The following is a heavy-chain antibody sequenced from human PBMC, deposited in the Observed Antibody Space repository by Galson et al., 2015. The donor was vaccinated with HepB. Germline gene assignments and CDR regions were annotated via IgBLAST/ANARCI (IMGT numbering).Heavy chain of an antibody. CDR1: GFTFSSYS. J-gene: IGHJ1*01. D-gene: IGHD5-18*01. CDR2: ISSSSSYI. Sequence: SLRLSCAASGFTFSSYSMNWVRQAPGKGLEWVSSISSSSSYIYYADSVKGRFTISRDNAKNSLYLQMNSLRAEDTAVYYCARGAWDTAMGYRQAEYFQHWGQGTLVTVSS. CDR3: ARGAWDTAMGYRQAEYFQH. V-gene: IGHV3-21*01.